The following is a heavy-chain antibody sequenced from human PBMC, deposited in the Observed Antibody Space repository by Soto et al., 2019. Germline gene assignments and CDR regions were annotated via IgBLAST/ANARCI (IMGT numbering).Heavy chain of an antibody. Sequence: EVQLVESGGGRVKPGGSVRLSCAASGFTFSSYSMNWVRQAPGKGLEWVSSISSSSSYIYYAESVKGRFTISRENAKNSLYLQMNSLRAEDTAVYYCARDQVAGTRYFDLWGRGTLVTVSS. J-gene: IGHJ2*01. D-gene: IGHD6-19*01. CDR1: GFTFSSYS. CDR3: ARDQVAGTRYFDL. V-gene: IGHV3-21*01. CDR2: ISSSSSYI.